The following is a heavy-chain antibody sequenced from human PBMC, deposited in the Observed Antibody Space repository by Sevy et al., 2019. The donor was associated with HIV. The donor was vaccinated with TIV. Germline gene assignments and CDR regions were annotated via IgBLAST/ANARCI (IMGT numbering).Heavy chain of an antibody. J-gene: IGHJ5*02. D-gene: IGHD3-9*01. CDR2: IYWDDDN. CDR3: AHRPDNYDILTGYFPNWFDP. Sequence: SGPTLVKPTQTLTLTCTFSGFSLTTSGVGVGWIRQPPGKALEWLALIYWDDDNRYSPSLKSRLTITKDTSKNQVVLTMTNIDPVDTATYYCAHRPDNYDILTGYFPNWFDPWGQGTLVTVSS. V-gene: IGHV2-5*02. CDR1: GFSLTTSGVG.